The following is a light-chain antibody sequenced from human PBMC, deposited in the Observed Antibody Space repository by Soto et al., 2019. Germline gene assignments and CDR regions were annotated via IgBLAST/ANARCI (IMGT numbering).Light chain of an antibody. CDR3: SSYTSSSTLYV. CDR2: EVN. J-gene: IGLJ1*01. CDR1: SSDVGSYNY. V-gene: IGLV2-14*01. Sequence: QSALTQPASVSGSPGQSITISCTGTSSDVGSYNYVSWYQQHPGKAPKLIIYEVNNRPSGVSNRFSGSKSGNTASLTISGLQAEDEADYYCSSYTSSSTLYVFGTGTKVTVL.